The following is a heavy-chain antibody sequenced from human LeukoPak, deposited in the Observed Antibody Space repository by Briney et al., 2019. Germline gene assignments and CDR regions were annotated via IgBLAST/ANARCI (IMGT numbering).Heavy chain of an antibody. CDR2: IFPSDSDT. CDR3: ARSYDTTHFDY. Sequence: GESLKISCKGSGYIFTSHWIAWVRQMPGKGLEWMGIIFPSDSDTRYSPSFQGQVTISADKSITTAYLQWTSLKASDTAMYYCARSYDTTHFDYWGQGTLVTVSS. D-gene: IGHD3-22*01. J-gene: IGHJ4*02. V-gene: IGHV5-51*01. CDR1: GYIFTSHW.